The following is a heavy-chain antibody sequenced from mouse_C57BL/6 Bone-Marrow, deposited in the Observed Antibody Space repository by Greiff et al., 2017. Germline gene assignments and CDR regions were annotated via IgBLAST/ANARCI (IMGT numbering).Heavy chain of an antibody. CDR2: ISSGGDYI. V-gene: IGHV5-9-1*02. J-gene: IGHJ4*01. D-gene: IGHD1-1*01. Sequence: EVMLVESGEGLVKPGGSLKLSCAASGFTFSSYAMSWVRQTPEKRLEWVAYISSGGDYIYYADTVKGRFTISRDNARNTLYLQMSSLKSEDTAMYYCTRAPQFITTVVDPYYYAMDYWGQGTSVTVSS. CDR1: GFTFSSYA. CDR3: TRAPQFITTVVDPYYYAMDY.